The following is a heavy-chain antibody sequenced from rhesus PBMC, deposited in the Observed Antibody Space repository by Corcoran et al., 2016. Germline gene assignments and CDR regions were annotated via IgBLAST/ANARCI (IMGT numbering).Heavy chain of an antibody. D-gene: IGHD6-25*01. Sequence: EVQLVESGGGLVQPGGSLRPSCAASGSTFSDYYMSWVRQAPGKGLEWVSSIISVSSYIYSADSVKGRFTISRDNAKNSLSLQMDSLKTEDTAVYYCTSGADGSWDAFDFWGQGLRVTVSS. J-gene: IGHJ3*01. V-gene: IGHV3S16*01. CDR1: GSTFSDYY. CDR2: IISVSSYI. CDR3: TSGADGSWDAFDF.